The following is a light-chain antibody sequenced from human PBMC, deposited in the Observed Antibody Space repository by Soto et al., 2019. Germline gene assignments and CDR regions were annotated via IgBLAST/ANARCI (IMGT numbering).Light chain of an antibody. Sequence: EIVLTQSPGTLSLSPGERATLSCRASQSINSRYLAWYQQKPGQAPRLLIYGASSRATGIPDRFSGSGSGTDFTLTISRLEPEDFAVYYCQQFGSSPGFTFGGGTKVEIK. CDR2: GAS. CDR3: QQFGSSPGFT. J-gene: IGKJ4*01. V-gene: IGKV3-20*01. CDR1: QSINSRY.